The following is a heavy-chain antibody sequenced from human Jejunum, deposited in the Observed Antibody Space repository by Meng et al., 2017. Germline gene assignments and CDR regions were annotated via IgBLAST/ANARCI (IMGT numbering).Heavy chain of an antibody. Sequence: GESLKISCAASEFMFSGYWVHWVRQAPGKGPVWVSRISADGSTTKYADSVNGRFTISRDNAKNMVYLQMDRLRTEDTAMYYCAKDFDREDWGQGTLVTVSS. V-gene: IGHV3-74*03. CDR2: ISADGSTT. CDR1: EFMFSGYW. J-gene: IGHJ4*02. CDR3: AKDFDRED.